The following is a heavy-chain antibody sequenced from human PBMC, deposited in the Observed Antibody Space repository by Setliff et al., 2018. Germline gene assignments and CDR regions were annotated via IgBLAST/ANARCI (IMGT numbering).Heavy chain of an antibody. CDR2: IDPKSGRT. J-gene: IGHJ4*02. CDR1: GYPFVGYY. CDR3: AKQGDLAFDY. Sequence: ASVKVSCKTSGYPFVGYYIYWMRQAPGQGPEWMGWIDPKSGRTKYAVKFQGRVTMTRDTSINTIYMEVSSLTSDDTSMYYCAKQGDLAFDYWGQGTQVTVSS. D-gene: IGHD3-16*01. V-gene: IGHV1-2*02.